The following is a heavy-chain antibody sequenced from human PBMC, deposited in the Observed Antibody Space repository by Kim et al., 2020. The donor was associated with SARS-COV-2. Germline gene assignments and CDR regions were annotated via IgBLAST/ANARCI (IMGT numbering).Heavy chain of an antibody. CDR1: GYTFSSYE. CDR3: ARVPTTGCCHYFDY. D-gene: IGHD5-12*01. V-gene: IGHV3-48*03. CDR2: ISNGNSI. Sequence: GGSLRLSCAASGYTFSSYEMNWVRQAPGKGLEWISYISNGNSIQYADSVKGRFTISRDNARNSVYLQMNSLRDEDTAVYYCARVPTTGCCHYFDYWGQGNLVTGSS. J-gene: IGHJ4*02.